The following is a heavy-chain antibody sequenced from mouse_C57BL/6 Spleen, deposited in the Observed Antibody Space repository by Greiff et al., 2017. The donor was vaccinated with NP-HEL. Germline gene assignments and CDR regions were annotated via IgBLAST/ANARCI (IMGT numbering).Heavy chain of an antibody. CDR3: ARRYYYGSSPFAY. J-gene: IGHJ3*01. CDR1: GFSLSTSGMG. V-gene: IGHV8-12*01. D-gene: IGHD1-1*01. CDR2: IYWDDDK. Sequence: QVQLKECGPGILQSSQTLSLTCSFSGFSLSTSGMGVSWIRQPSGKGLEWLAHIYWDDDKRYNPSLKSRLTISKDTSRNQVFLKITSVDTADTATYYCARRYYYGSSPFAYWGQGTLVTVSA.